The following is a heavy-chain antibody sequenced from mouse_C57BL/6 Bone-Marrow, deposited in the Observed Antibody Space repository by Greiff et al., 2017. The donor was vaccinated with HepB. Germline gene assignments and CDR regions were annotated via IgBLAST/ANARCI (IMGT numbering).Heavy chain of an antibody. J-gene: IGHJ3*01. CDR1: GFNIKDDY. Sequence: VQLKQSGAELVRPGASVKLSCTASGFNIKDDYMHWVKQRPEQGLEWIGWIDPENGDTEYASKFQGKATITADTSSNTAYLQLSSLTSEDTAVYYCTTDDGYLAWFAYWGQGTLVTVSA. CDR3: TTDDGYLAWFAY. D-gene: IGHD2-3*01. V-gene: IGHV14-4*01. CDR2: IDPENGDT.